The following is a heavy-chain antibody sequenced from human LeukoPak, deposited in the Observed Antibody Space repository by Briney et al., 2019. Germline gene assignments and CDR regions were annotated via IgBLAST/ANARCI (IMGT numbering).Heavy chain of an antibody. Sequence: SETLSLTCTVSGGSISSYYWSWIRQPAGKGLEWIGRIYTSGSTNYNPSLKSRVTMSVDTSKNQFSLKLSSVTAADTAVYYCASTPVTYYDYIWGSSSDAFDIWGQETMVTVSS. D-gene: IGHD3-16*01. CDR3: ASTPVTYYDYIWGSSSDAFDI. CDR2: IYTSGST. V-gene: IGHV4-4*07. CDR1: GGSISSYY. J-gene: IGHJ3*02.